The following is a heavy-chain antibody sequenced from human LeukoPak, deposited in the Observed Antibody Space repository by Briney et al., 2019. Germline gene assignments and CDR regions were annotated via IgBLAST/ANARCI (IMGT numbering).Heavy chain of an antibody. J-gene: IGHJ6*03. V-gene: IGHV1-69*13. Sequence: ASVRVSCKASGGTFSIYDISWVRHAPGQGREWMGGIIPIFGTAKYAQKFQGRVTITADETTSTAYMELSSLRSEDTAVYYCARGDDTMIVGDIGSYYYYYMDVWGKGTTVTVSS. CDR3: ARGDDTMIVGDIGSYYYYYMDV. CDR2: IIPIFGTA. D-gene: IGHD3-22*01. CDR1: GGTFSIYD.